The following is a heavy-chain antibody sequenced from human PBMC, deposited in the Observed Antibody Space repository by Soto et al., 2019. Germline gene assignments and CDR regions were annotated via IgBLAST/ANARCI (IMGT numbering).Heavy chain of an antibody. J-gene: IGHJ3*02. CDR1: GLDFRSYE. CDR3: PRETLRDAIDI. Sequence: XGSLRLSFVASGLDFRSYERNWVRQAPGKGLEWVSNIRANDESIYYADSVKGRVSVSRDNAKNSLFLEMNSLRVDDTAVYYCPRETLRDAIDICGQGTMVTV. V-gene: IGHV3-48*03. CDR2: IRANDESI.